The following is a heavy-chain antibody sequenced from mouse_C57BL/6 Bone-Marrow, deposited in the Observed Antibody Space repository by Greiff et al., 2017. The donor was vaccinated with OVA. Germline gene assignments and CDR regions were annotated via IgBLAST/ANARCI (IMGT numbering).Heavy chain of an antibody. CDR3: ARSGITTVVEDY. Sequence: EVQLQQSVAELVRPGASVKLSCTASGFNIKNTYMPWVKQRPEQGLEWIGRIDPANGNTKYAPKFQGKATITADTSSNTAYLQLSSLTSEDTAIYYCARSGITTVVEDYWGQGTTLTVSS. D-gene: IGHD1-1*01. CDR1: GFNIKNTY. CDR2: IDPANGNT. V-gene: IGHV14-3*01. J-gene: IGHJ2*01.